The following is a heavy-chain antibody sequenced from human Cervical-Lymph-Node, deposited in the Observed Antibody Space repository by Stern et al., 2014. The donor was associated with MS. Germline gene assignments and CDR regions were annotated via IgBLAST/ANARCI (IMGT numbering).Heavy chain of an antibody. CDR2: AFHTGTT. Sequence: QVQLQESGPGLVKPSETLSLTRTVSGASISTYYWSWIRQPPGRGLEWVGYAFHTGTTIYNPSLKSRVTISLDTSKNQFSLILRSVTAADTAVYYCARKALSMDHYFDSWGQGALVTVSS. CDR1: GASISTYY. V-gene: IGHV4-59*01. CDR3: ARKALSMDHYFDS. J-gene: IGHJ4*02. D-gene: IGHD2-2*03.